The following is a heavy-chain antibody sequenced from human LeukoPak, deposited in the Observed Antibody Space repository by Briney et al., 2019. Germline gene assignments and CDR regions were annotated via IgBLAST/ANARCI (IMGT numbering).Heavy chain of an antibody. J-gene: IGHJ4*02. Sequence: SETLSLTCTVSGGSISSGRYYWSWIRQPAGKGLEWIGEINHSGGTNYNPSLKSRVTISVDTSKNQFSLKLSSVTAADTAVYYCARGKEWLRFKPFDYWGQGTLVTVSS. CDR2: INHSGGT. D-gene: IGHD5-12*01. CDR1: GGSISSGRYY. V-gene: IGHV4-61*10. CDR3: ARGKEWLRFKPFDY.